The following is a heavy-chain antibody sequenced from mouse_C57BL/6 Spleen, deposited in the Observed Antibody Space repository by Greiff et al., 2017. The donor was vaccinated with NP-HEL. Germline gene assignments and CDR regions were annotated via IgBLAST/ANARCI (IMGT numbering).Heavy chain of an antibody. J-gene: IGHJ3*01. Sequence: EVHLVESGPGLVKPSQSLSLTCSVTGYSITSGYYWNWIRQFPGNKLEWMGYISYDGSNNYNPSLKNRISITRDTSKNQFFLKLNSVTTEDTATYYCARADFGSLFAYWGQGTLVTVSA. CDR1: GYSITSGYY. V-gene: IGHV3-6*01. CDR2: ISYDGSN. CDR3: ARADFGSLFAY.